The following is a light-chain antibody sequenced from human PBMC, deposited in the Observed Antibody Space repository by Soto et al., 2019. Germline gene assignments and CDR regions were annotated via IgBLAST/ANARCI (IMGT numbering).Light chain of an antibody. J-gene: IGLJ3*02. V-gene: IGLV1-47*01. CDR1: NSNIGTSS. CDR3: ATWDDTLSGWV. CDR2: MNN. Sequence: QSVLSQAPSASATPGQRVTISCSGSNSNIGTSSVYWFQQLPGTDPKLLIYMNNQRPSGVPDRFSGSKSGTSASLAISGLRSEDEADYYCATWDDTLSGWVFGGGTKLTVL.